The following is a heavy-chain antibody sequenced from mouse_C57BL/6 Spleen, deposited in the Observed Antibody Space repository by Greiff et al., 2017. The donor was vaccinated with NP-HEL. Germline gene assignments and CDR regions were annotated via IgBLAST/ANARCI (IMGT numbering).Heavy chain of an antibody. CDR3: ARVGYAMDY. CDR1: GYAFSSSW. CDR2: IYPGDGDT. Sequence: QVQLQQSGPELVKPGASVKISCKASGYAFSSSWMNWVKQRPGKGLEWIGRIYPGDGDTNYNGKFKGKATLTADKPSSTAYMQLSSLTSEDSAVYFCARVGYAMDYWGQGTSVTVSS. J-gene: IGHJ4*01. V-gene: IGHV1-82*01.